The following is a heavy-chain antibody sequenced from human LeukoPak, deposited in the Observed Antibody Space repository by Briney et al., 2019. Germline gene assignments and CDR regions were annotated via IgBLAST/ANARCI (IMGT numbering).Heavy chain of an antibody. V-gene: IGHV4-4*09. D-gene: IGHD3-22*01. CDR2: IYTSGST. J-gene: IGHJ4*02. CDR1: GGSISSYY. Sequence: SETLSLTCTVSGGSISSYYWSWIRQPPGKGLEWIGYIYTSGSTNYNPSHKSRVTISVDTSKNQFSLTLSSVTAADTAVYYCARLVSYDSSGYYDYWGQGTLVTVSS. CDR3: ARLVSYDSSGYYDY.